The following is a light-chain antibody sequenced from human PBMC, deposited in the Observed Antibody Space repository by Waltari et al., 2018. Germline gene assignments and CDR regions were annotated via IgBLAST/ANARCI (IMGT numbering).Light chain of an antibody. CDR3: CSYAGRSTWV. Sequence: QSALTQPASVSGSPGQSITISCTGTSSDVGRYNLVSWYQQHPGKAPKLMLYEGSKRPSGVSNRFSGSKSGNTASLTSSGLQAEDEADYYCCSYAGRSTWVFGGGTKLTVL. V-gene: IGLV2-23*01. CDR2: EGS. CDR1: SSDVGRYNL. J-gene: IGLJ3*02.